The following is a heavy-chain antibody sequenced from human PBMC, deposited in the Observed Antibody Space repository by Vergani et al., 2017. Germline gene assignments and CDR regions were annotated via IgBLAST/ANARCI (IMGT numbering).Heavy chain of an antibody. CDR1: GYTFTSYD. D-gene: IGHD6-19*01. Sequence: QVQLVQSGAEVKKPGASVKVSCKASGYTFTSYDINWVRQATGQGLEWMGWMNPNSGNTGYAQKFQGRVTITADKSTSTAYMELSSLRSEDTAVYYCARERWGSGWFHAFDIWGQGTMVTVSP. CDR3: ARERWGSGWFHAFDI. J-gene: IGHJ3*02. CDR2: MNPNSGNT. V-gene: IGHV1-8*01.